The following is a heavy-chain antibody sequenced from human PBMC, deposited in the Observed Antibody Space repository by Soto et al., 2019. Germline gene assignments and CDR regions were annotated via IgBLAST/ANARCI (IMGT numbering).Heavy chain of an antibody. CDR1: GYIFTNYD. V-gene: IGHV1-18*01. J-gene: IGHJ6*02. Sequence: QVQLVQSETEVKKPGASVKVSCKASGYIFTNYDITWVRQAPGQGLEWMGWVSGYTGNTKYAQKFQDRVTMTTDTSTSTVYMDLRGLRSDDTAVYYCARFGSAPYYYYGVDVWGQGTTVFVSS. D-gene: IGHD3-10*01. CDR2: VSGYTGNT. CDR3: ARFGSAPYYYYGVDV.